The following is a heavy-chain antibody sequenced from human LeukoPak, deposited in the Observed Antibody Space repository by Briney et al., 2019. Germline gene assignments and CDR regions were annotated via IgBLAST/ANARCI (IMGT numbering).Heavy chain of an antibody. Sequence: PSETLSLTCAVYGGSFSGYYWSWIRQPPGKGLEWIGEINYSGSTNYNPSLTSRVTLSVDTSKNQFSLKLSSVAAADTAVYYCASRGSGGTRAWPSGYWGQGTLVTVSS. V-gene: IGHV4-34*01. CDR3: ASRGSGGTRAWPSGY. D-gene: IGHD2-15*01. CDR1: GGSFSGYY. CDR2: INYSGST. J-gene: IGHJ4*02.